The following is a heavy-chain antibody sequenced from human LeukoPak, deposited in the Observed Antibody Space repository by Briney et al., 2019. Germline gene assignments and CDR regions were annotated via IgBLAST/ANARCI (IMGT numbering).Heavy chain of an antibody. V-gene: IGHV4-4*02. CDR1: GGSISSQNW. D-gene: IGHD2-2*02. Sequence: SETLSLTCAVSGGSISSQNWWSLVRQPPGKGLEWIGEIFHSGSTHYNPSLKSRVTISVDKSKNQFSLNLSSVTAADTALYYCAQGDIPNWFDPWGQGTLVTVSS. J-gene: IGHJ5*02. CDR2: IFHSGST. CDR3: AQGDIPNWFDP.